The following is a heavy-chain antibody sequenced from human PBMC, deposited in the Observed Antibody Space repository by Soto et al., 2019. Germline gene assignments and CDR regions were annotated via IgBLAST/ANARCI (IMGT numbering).Heavy chain of an antibody. CDR3: ARVVGALGHWFDP. Sequence: QVQLEQSGAEVKKPGASVKVSCKASGYTFTSYGISWVRQPTGQGLEWMGRISAYNGNTNYAQKLQGRVTMTTDTSTSTAYIELRSLRSDDTAVYYCARVVGALGHWFDPWGQGTLVTVSS. V-gene: IGHV1-18*01. CDR2: ISAYNGNT. CDR1: GYTFTSYG. J-gene: IGHJ5*02. D-gene: IGHD1-26*01.